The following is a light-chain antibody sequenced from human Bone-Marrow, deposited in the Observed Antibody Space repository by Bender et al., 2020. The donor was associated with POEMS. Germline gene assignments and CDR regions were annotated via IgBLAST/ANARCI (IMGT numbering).Light chain of an antibody. J-gene: IGLJ3*02. V-gene: IGLV1-44*01. CDR1: SSNIGTNP. Sequence: QSVLTQPPSASGTPGQRVTISCSGSSSNIGTNPVNWYHQLPGTAPKLLIYINNHRPSGVPDRFSGSKSGTSASLAISGLQSEDEADYYCAAWEDSLNGWVFGGGTKLTVL. CDR3: AAWEDSLNGWV. CDR2: INN.